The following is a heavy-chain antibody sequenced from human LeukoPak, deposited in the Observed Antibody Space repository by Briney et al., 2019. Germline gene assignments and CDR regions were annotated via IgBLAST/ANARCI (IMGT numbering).Heavy chain of an antibody. CDR1: GFTFSSYW. D-gene: IGHD3-3*01. J-gene: IGHJ4*02. Sequence: GGSLRLSCAASGFTFSSYWMSWVRQAPGKGLEWVANIKQDGSEKYYVDSVKGRFTISRDNAKNSLYLQMNSLRAEDTAVYYCAREHYDFWSGYYDYWGQGTLVTVSS. CDR3: AREHYDFWSGYYDY. CDR2: IKQDGSEK. V-gene: IGHV3-7*01.